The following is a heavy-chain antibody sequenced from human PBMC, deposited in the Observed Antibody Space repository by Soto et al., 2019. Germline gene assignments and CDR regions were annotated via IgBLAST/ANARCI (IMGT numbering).Heavy chain of an antibody. CDR2: IHYTGSI. CDR1: GGSISSEYFH. D-gene: IGHD2-21*02. V-gene: IGHV4-30-4*08. CDR3: AREDDGGDRDYYGLDV. J-gene: IGHJ6*02. Sequence: QVQLQQSGPGLVEPSQTLSLTCAVSGGSISSEYFHWTWIRQSPGKGLEWIGYIHYTGSIMYNPSVQSRPTMAVDTTTNQFSLQLTSVTAADTAVYFCAREDDGGDRDYYGLDVWGQGTTVTVSS.